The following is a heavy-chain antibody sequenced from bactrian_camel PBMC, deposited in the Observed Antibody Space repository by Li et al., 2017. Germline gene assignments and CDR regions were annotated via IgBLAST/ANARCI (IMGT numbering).Heavy chain of an antibody. J-gene: IGHJ4*01. Sequence: HVQLVESGGGSVQAEGSLKLPWLASAPRYTGDTFCMAWFRQVEGKGREGVAAVGRDGTTNYVDSVKGRFTISQDNAKNTLTLQMNSLKPEDTGIYYCAATRISTRGFCPGSTKREVYRARGQGTQVTVS. V-gene: IGHV3S55*01. CDR1: APRYTGDTFC. CDR3: AATRISTRGFCPGSTKREVYRA. D-gene: IGHD7*01. CDR2: VGRDGTT.